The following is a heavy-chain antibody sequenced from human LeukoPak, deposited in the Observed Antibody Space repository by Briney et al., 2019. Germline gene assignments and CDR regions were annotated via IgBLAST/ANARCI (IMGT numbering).Heavy chain of an antibody. CDR3: TRDRPTTVVTRSDDLPRGYGMDV. CDR1: GFTFSSYG. CDR2: IRYDGSNQ. Sequence: GGSLRLSCAASGFTFSSYGMNWVRQAPGKGLEWVAFIRYDGSNQYYADSVKGRFTISRDNSKNTLYLQMNSLRPEDTAVYYCTRDRPTTVVTRSDDLPRGYGMDVWGQGTMVTVSS. J-gene: IGHJ6*02. D-gene: IGHD4-23*01. V-gene: IGHV3-30*02.